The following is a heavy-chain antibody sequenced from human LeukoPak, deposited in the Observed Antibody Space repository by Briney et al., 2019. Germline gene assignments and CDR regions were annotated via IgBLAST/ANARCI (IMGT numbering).Heavy chain of an antibody. CDR2: MNPNSGNT. Sequence: ASVKVSCKASGYTFTSYDINWMRQATGQGLEWMGWMNPNSGNTGYAQKFQGRVTMTRNTSISTAYMELSSLRSEDTAVYYCARGTGVLSLYSSSVVDYWGQGTLVTVSS. D-gene: IGHD6-6*01. CDR3: ARGTGVLSLYSSSVVDY. CDR1: GYTFTSYD. J-gene: IGHJ4*02. V-gene: IGHV1-8*01.